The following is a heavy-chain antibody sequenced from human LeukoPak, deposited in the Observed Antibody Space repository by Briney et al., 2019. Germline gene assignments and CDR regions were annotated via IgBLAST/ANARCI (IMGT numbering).Heavy chain of an antibody. CDR2: GTA. D-gene: IGHD3-22*01. Sequence: GTANYTQKFQGRVTITADESTSTAYMELSSLRSEDTAVYYCARDKNYYDSSGYYYYFDYWGQGTLVTVSS. J-gene: IGHJ4*02. V-gene: IGHV1-69*01. CDR3: ARDKNYYDSSGYYYYFDY.